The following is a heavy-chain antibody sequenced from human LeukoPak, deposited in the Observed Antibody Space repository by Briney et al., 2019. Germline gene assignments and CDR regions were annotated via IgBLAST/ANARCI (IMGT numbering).Heavy chain of an antibody. V-gene: IGHV3-7*01. CDR3: ARDDGGRYSAGWYDAFDI. D-gene: IGHD6-13*01. J-gene: IGHJ3*02. CDR1: GFTFSNYA. Sequence: GGSLRLSCAASGFTFSNYAINWVRQAPGKGLEWVANINRDGSEKHYVDSVKGRFTISRDNARNSLFLQMDSLRAEDTALYFCARDDGGRYSAGWYDAFDIWGPGTMVTVSS. CDR2: INRDGSEK.